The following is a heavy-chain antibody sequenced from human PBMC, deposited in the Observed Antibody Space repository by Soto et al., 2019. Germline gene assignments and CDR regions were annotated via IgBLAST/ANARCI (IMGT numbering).Heavy chain of an antibody. J-gene: IGHJ4*01. CDR1: GFSFSDYY. CDR2: ISSRSGTI. V-gene: IGHV3-11*01. D-gene: IGHD5-18*01. CDR3: AREVDRALVGSPHYFDY. Sequence: QVQLVESGGGLVKPGGSLRLSCAASGFSFSDYYMTWIRQAPGQGLEWVSYISSRSGTIFYADSVKGRVTLSRDNSKNSMYLQMNSLRAEDTAVYYCAREVDRALVGSPHYFDYWGQGTLVTVSS.